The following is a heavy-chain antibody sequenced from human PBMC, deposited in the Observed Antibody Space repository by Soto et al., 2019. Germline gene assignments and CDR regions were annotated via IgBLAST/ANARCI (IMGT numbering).Heavy chain of an antibody. J-gene: IGHJ4*02. V-gene: IGHV3-7*01. Sequence: GGSLRLSCAASGFTFSSYWMSWVRQAPGKGLEWVANIKQDGSEKYYVDSVKGRFTISRDNAKNSLYLQMNSLRAEDMAVYYCARDPHYGDYELFDYWGQGTLVTVSS. D-gene: IGHD4-17*01. CDR1: GFTFSSYW. CDR2: IKQDGSEK. CDR3: ARDPHYGDYELFDY.